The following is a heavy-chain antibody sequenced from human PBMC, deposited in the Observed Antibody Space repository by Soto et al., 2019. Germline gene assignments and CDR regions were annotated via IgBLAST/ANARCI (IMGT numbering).Heavy chain of an antibody. CDR3: TKCGGLGTPRGRGACDCPIDS. D-gene: IGHD2-21*02. V-gene: IGHV3-23*01. Sequence: EVQLLESGGGLVQPGGSLRLSCAASGFAFNTYAMSWVRQAPGKGLEWVSSISDSGANTYYADSVKGRFTISRDNSKNTLYLQMNSLRADDTALYYCTKCGGLGTPRGRGACDCPIDSWGQGSLLTASS. CDR1: GFAFNTYA. J-gene: IGHJ4*02. CDR2: ISDSGANT.